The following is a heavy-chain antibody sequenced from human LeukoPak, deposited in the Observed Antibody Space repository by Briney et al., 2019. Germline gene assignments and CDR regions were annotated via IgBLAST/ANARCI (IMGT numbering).Heavy chain of an antibody. J-gene: IGHJ5*02. Sequence: SGTLSLTCAVYGGSFSGYYWSWIRQPPGKGLEWIGEINHSGSTNYNPSLKSRVTISVDTSKNQFSLKLSSVTAADTAVSYCARPMVRGVIKLGFDPWGQGTLVAVSS. CDR1: GGSFSGYY. V-gene: IGHV4-34*01. D-gene: IGHD3-10*01. CDR3: ARPMVRGVIKLGFDP. CDR2: INHSGST.